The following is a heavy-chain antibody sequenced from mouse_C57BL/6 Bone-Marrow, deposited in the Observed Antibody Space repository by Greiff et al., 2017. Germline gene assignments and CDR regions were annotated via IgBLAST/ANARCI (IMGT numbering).Heavy chain of an antibody. CDR1: GYTFTSYW. D-gene: IGHD2-3*01. J-gene: IGHJ3*01. CDR3: AIVCDGYYSWFAY. CDR2: IHPSDSDT. V-gene: IGHV1-74*01. Sequence: VKLQQPGAELVKPGASVKVSCKASGYTFTSYWMHWVKQRPGQGLEWIGRIHPSDSDTNYNQKFKGKATLTVDKSSSTAYMQLSSLTSEDSAVYYCAIVCDGYYSWFAYWGQGTLVTVSA.